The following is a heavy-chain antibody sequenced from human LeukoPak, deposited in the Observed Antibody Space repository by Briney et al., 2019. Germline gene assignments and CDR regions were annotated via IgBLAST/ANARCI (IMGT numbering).Heavy chain of an antibody. CDR3: ARGRFYSWELRVAFDV. V-gene: IGHV3-30*04. Sequence: GGSLRLSCAASGFTFSSYTMHWVRQAPGKGLAWVALISYDDSNKYYPDSVKGRFTISRDNPANTLYLQMNSLRADDTAVYYCARGRFYSWELRVAFDVWGQGTMVTVSS. D-gene: IGHD1-26*01. J-gene: IGHJ3*01. CDR2: ISYDDSNK. CDR1: GFTFSSYT.